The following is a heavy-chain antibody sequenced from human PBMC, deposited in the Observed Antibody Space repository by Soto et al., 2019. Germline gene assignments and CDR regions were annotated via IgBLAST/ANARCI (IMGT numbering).Heavy chain of an antibody. V-gene: IGHV3-30*18. J-gene: IGHJ4*02. CDR3: AKDLSTVVTPEMFDY. CDR2: ISYDGSNK. Sequence: QVQLVESGGGVVQPGRSLRLSCAASGFTFSSYGMHWVRQAPGKGLEWVAVISYDGSNKYYADSVKGRFTISRDNSKNTLYLQMNRLRAEDTAVYYCAKDLSTVVTPEMFDYWGQGTLVTVSS. CDR1: GFTFSSYG. D-gene: IGHD2-21*02.